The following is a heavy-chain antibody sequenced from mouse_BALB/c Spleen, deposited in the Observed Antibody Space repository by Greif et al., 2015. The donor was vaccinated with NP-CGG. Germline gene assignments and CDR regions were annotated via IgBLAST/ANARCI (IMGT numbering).Heavy chain of an antibody. CDR2: IWTGGGT. CDR1: GFSLTSYD. D-gene: IGHD2-14*01. CDR3: VMGGTYAMDY. J-gene: IGHJ4*01. Sequence: QVQLKESGPGLVAPSQSLSITCTVSGFSLTSYDISWIRQPPGKGLEWLGVIWTGGGTNYNSAFMSRLSISKDNSKSXVFLKLNSLQTDDTAIYYCVMGGTYAMDYWGQGTSVTVSS. V-gene: IGHV2-9-2*01.